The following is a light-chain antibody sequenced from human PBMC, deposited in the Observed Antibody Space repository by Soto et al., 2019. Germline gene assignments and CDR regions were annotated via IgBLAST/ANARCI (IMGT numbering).Light chain of an antibody. J-gene: IGKJ1*01. V-gene: IGKV3-20*01. CDR3: QQYGGSPRT. CDR2: GAS. CDR1: QSISSNF. Sequence: EIVFTQSPGTLSLSPGEGATLSCRASQSISSNFLAWYQQKRGQAHRLLIHGASNRDTAIPDRFSGSGSGTDFTLTITRLEPEDFEVYYCQQYGGSPRTFGQGTRWIS.